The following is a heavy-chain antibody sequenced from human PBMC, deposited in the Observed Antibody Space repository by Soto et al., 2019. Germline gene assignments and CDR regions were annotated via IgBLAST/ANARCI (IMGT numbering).Heavy chain of an antibody. Sequence: TGGSLRLSCAASGFTFSSYGMHWVRQAPGKGLEWVAFISYDGRKEYYAESEKGRFTISRDNSKNTLFLQMSRLREDDTAVYYCAKSIAVAAGWFDPWGQGTLVTVSS. CDR3: AKSIAVAAGWFDP. CDR1: GFTFSSYG. J-gene: IGHJ5*02. D-gene: IGHD6-19*01. V-gene: IGHV3-30*18. CDR2: ISYDGRKE.